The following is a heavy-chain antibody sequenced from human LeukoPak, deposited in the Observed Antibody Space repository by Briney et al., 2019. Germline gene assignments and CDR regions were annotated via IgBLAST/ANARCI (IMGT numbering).Heavy chain of an antibody. Sequence: GGSLRLSCAASGFTVSSNYMSWVRQAPGKGLEWVSVIYSGGSTYYADSVKGRFTISRDNSKNTLYLQMNSLRAEDTAVYYCARDYSSSSSGLGYWGQGTLVTVSS. CDR2: IYSGGST. J-gene: IGHJ4*02. D-gene: IGHD6-6*01. CDR1: GFTVSSNY. V-gene: IGHV3-53*01. CDR3: ARDYSSSSSGLGY.